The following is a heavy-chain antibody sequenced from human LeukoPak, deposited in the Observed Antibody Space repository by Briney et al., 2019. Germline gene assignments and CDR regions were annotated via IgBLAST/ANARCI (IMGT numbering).Heavy chain of an antibody. V-gene: IGHV1-18*01. J-gene: IGHJ4*02. CDR2: ISDYNGNT. D-gene: IGHD3-10*01. CDR3: ARDVEWFGELSLPDY. CDR1: GYTFTSYG. Sequence: GASVKVSCKASGYTFTSYGINWVRQAPGQGLEWMGWISDYNGNTNYAQKLQGRVIMTTDTSTSTAYMELRSLRSDDTAVYYCARDVEWFGELSLPDYWGQGTLVTVSS.